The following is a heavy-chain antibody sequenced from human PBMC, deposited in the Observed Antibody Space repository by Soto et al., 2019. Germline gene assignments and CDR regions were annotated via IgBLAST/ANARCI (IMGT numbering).Heavy chain of an antibody. Sequence: SETLSLTCTVPGGSISSYYWSWIRQPAGKGLEWIGRIYTSGSTNYNPSLKSRVTMSVDTSKNQFSLKLSSVTAADTAVYYCARDGDVLRYFDWLALDYWGQGTLVTVSS. D-gene: IGHD3-9*01. J-gene: IGHJ4*02. V-gene: IGHV4-4*07. CDR1: GGSISSYY. CDR2: IYTSGST. CDR3: ARDGDVLRYFDWLALDY.